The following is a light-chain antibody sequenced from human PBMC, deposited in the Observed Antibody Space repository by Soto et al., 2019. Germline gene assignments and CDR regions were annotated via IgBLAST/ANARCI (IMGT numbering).Light chain of an antibody. CDR1: QANRTA. Sequence: IQLTQSPSSLSASVGDRVTITCRASQANRTALGWYQQKPGKVPKLLIYAASSLQSGVPSRFSGSGSGTDFTLTISSLQPEDFATYYCQQSYSTSWTFGQGTKVDIK. V-gene: IGKV1-39*01. CDR2: AAS. CDR3: QQSYSTSWT. J-gene: IGKJ1*01.